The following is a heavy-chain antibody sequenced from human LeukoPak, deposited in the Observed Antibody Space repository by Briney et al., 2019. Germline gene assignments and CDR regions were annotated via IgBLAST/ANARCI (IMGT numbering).Heavy chain of an antibody. Sequence: GGSLRLSCAASGFTFSSYEMNWVRQAPGKGLEWVSYISSSGSTIYYADSVKGRFTISRDNAKNSLYLQMNSLRAEDTAVYYCARQLRWYTAFDIWGQGTMVTVSS. V-gene: IGHV3-48*03. D-gene: IGHD4-23*01. CDR2: ISSSGSTI. J-gene: IGHJ3*02. CDR1: GFTFSSYE. CDR3: ARQLRWYTAFDI.